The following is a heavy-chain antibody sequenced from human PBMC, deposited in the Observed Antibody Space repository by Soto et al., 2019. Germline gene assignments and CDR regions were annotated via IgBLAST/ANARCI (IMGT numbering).Heavy chain of an antibody. CDR2: TYYRSRWYN. V-gene: IGHV6-1*01. Sequence: QVQLQESGPGLVKPSQTLSVTCAISGDSVSGNSAAWNWIRLSPSRGLEWLARTYYRSRWYNDYAVSVRSRIIVNADTSKNQFSLQLTSVTPEDTAIYYCAGTTSHHWLYMDVWGRGTTVTVSS. D-gene: IGHD1-1*01. J-gene: IGHJ6*03. CDR1: GDSVSGNSAA. CDR3: AGTTSHHWLYMDV.